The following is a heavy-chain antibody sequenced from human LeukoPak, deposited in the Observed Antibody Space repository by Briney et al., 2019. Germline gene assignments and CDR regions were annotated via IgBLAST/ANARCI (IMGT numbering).Heavy chain of an antibody. Sequence: PSETLSLTCTVSGGSISSYYWSWNRQPPGKGLEWIGYIYCSGSTNYNPSLKSRVTISVDTSKNQFSLKLSSVTAADTAVYYCARIGHEDYYFDYWGQGTLVTGSS. CDR1: GGSISSYY. CDR3: ARIGHEDYYFDY. CDR2: IYCSGST. V-gene: IGHV4-59*01. J-gene: IGHJ4*02.